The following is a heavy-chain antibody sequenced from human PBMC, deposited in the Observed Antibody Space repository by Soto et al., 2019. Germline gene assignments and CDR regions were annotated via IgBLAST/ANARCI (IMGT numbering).Heavy chain of an antibody. D-gene: IGHD3-10*01. Sequence: SETLSLTCAVSGGSISSGGYSWSWIRQPPGKGLEWIGYIYHSGSTYYNPSLKSRVTISVDRSKNHFSLKLTSVTAADTAVYYCATTIYGSGNSYPFFLDFWGQGALVTVSS. CDR3: ATTIYGSGNSYPFFLDF. J-gene: IGHJ4*02. CDR2: IYHSGST. CDR1: GGSISSGGYS. V-gene: IGHV4-30-2*01.